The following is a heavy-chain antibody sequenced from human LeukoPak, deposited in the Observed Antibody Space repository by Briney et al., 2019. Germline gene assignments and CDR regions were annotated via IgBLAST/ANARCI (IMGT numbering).Heavy chain of an antibody. D-gene: IGHD2-8*02. CDR3: ARALTDGAFDI. CDR2: IYYSGST. V-gene: IGHV4-30-4*08. Sequence: SETLSLTCTVSGGSISSGDYYWSWIRQPPGKVLEWIGYIYYSGSTYYNPSLKSRVTISVDTSKNQFSLKLSSVTAADTAVYYCARALTDGAFDIWGQGTMVTVSS. J-gene: IGHJ3*02. CDR1: GGSISSGDYY.